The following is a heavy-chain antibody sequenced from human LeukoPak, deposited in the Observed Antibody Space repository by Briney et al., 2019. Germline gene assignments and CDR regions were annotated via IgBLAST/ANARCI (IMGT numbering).Heavy chain of an antibody. CDR2: IKQDGSEK. D-gene: IGHD3-3*01. Sequence: TGGSLRLSCAASGFTFSSYAMHWVRQAPGKGLEWVANIKQDGSEKYYVDSVKGRFTISRDNAKNSLYLQMNSLRAEDSAVYYCGASVFWWGQGTLVTVSS. V-gene: IGHV3-7*03. CDR3: GASVFW. CDR1: GFTFSSYA. J-gene: IGHJ4*02.